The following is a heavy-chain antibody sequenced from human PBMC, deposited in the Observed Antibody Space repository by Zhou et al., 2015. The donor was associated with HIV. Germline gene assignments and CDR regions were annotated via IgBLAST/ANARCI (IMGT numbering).Heavy chain of an antibody. V-gene: IGHV1-69*01. CDR2: ISPVFGIA. J-gene: IGHJ2*01. D-gene: IGHD6-6*01. CDR3: ARDRGGATRPGWRYFDL. CDR1: GGNFNSYA. Sequence: QLQLVQSGAEMKKPGSSVKISCKPNGGNFNSYAISWVRQAPGHGLEWMGGISPVFGIANYAQKFRGRVTITADESRSTAYMDLSSLTSEDTAVYYCARDRGGATRPGWRYFDLWGRGTVVTVSS.